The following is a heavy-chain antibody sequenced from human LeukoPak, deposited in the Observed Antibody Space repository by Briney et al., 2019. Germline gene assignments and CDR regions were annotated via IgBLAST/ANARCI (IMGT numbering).Heavy chain of an antibody. J-gene: IGHJ6*02. Sequence: SETLSLTCTVSGGSISSYYRSWIRQPPGKGLEWIGYIYYSGSTNYNPSLKSRVTISVDTSKNQFSLKLSSMTAADTAVYYCARDRHSSGYYYGMDVWGQGTTVTVSS. CDR3: ARDRHSSGYYYGMDV. V-gene: IGHV4-59*01. CDR2: IYYSGST. D-gene: IGHD6-19*01. CDR1: GGSISSYY.